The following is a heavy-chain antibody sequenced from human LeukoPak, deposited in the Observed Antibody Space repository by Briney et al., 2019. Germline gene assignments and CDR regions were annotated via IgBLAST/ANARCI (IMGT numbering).Heavy chain of an antibody. J-gene: IGHJ4*02. CDR2: IYTSGST. D-gene: IGHD4-23*01. CDR3: ARLDGGNGAFDY. CDR1: GGSISSYY. Sequence: SETLSLTCTVSGGSISSYYWSWIRQPPGKGLEWIGYIYTSGSTNYNPSLKSRVTISVDTSKNQFSLKLSPVTAADTAVYYCARLDGGNGAFDYWGRGTLVTVSS. V-gene: IGHV4-4*09.